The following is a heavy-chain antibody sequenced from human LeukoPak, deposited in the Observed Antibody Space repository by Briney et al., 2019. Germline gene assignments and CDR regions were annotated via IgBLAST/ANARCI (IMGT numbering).Heavy chain of an antibody. CDR2: IYTSGST. CDR3: ARHPDSVGALDY. D-gene: IGHD1-26*01. Sequence: SETLSLTCTVSGGSISSYYWSWIRQPPGKGLEWIGYIYTSGSTNYNPSLKSRVIISEDTSKNQFSLKLSSVTAADTAVYYCARHPDSVGALDYWGQGTLVTVSS. J-gene: IGHJ4*02. V-gene: IGHV4-4*09. CDR1: GGSISSYY.